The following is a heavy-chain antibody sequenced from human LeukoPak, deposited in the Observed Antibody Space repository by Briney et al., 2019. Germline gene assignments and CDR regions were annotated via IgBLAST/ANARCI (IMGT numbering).Heavy chain of an antibody. CDR2: IYTSGST. J-gene: IGHJ6*03. V-gene: IGHV4-61*02. CDR3: AREEWSPLLYYYYYMDV. CDR1: GGSISSGSYY. Sequence: PSQTLSLTCTVSGGSISSGSYYWSWIRQPAGKGLEWIGRIYTSGSTNYNPSLKSRVTISVDTSKNQFSLKLSSVTAADTAVYYCAREEWSPLLYYYYYMDVWGKGTTVTVSS. D-gene: IGHD3-3*01.